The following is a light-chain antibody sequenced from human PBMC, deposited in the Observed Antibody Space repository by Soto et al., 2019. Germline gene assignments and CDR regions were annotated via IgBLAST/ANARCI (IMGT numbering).Light chain of an antibody. J-gene: IGLJ2*01. Sequence: QSVLTQPRSVSGSPGQSVTISCTGTSSDVGGYNHVSWYQQHPGKAPKLMIYGVSKRPSGVPDRFSGSKSGNTASLTISGLQAKDEADYYCCSYAGSYTLVFGGGTKLTVL. CDR2: GVS. CDR1: SSDVGGYNH. CDR3: CSYAGSYTLV. V-gene: IGLV2-11*01.